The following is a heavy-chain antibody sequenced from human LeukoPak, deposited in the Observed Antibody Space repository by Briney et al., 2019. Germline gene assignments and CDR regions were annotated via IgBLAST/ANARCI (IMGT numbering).Heavy chain of an antibody. CDR1: GGSISSGSYY. D-gene: IGHD2-21*01. Sequence: PSETLSLTCTVSGGSISSGSYYWSWIRQPAGKGLEWIGRIYTSGSTNYNPSLKSRVTISVDTSKNQFSLKLSSVTAADTAVYYCATSFCGGDCYLSGGGFDYWGQGTLVTVSS. CDR3: ATSFCGGDCYLSGGGFDY. V-gene: IGHV4-61*02. J-gene: IGHJ4*02. CDR2: IYTSGST.